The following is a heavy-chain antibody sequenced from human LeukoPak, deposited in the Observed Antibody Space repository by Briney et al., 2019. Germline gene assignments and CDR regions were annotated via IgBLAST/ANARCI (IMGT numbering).Heavy chain of an antibody. J-gene: IGHJ6*03. CDR2: ISGSGGST. D-gene: IGHD2-21*02. V-gene: IGHV3-23*01. Sequence: GGSLRLSCAASGFTFSSYWMSWVRQAPGKGLEWVSAISGSGGSTYYADSVKSRFTISRDNSKNTLYLQMNSLRAEDTAVYYCAKEAGCGGDPRQACYYYMDVWGKGTTVTVSS. CDR1: GFTFSSYW. CDR3: AKEAGCGGDPRQACYYYMDV.